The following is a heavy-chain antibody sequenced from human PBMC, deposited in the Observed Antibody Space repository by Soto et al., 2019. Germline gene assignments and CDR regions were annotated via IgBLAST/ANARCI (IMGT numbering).Heavy chain of an antibody. CDR2: IIPIFGTA. CDR1: GGTFSSYA. D-gene: IGHD1-26*01. CDR3: ARDLGPNSGPDDDY. J-gene: IGHJ4*02. V-gene: IGHV1-69*01. Sequence: QVQLVQSGAEVKKPGSSVKVSCKASGGTFSSYAISWVRQAPGKGLEWMGGIIPIFGTANYAQKFQGRVTITADESTSTAYMELSSLRSEDTAVYYCARDLGPNSGPDDDYWGQGTLVTVSS.